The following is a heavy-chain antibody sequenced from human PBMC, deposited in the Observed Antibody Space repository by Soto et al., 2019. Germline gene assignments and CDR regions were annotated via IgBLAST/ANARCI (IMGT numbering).Heavy chain of an antibody. D-gene: IGHD3-10*01. Sequence: GGSLRLSCAASGFTFSSYGMHWVRQAPGKGLEWVAVISYDGSNKYYADSVKGRFTVSRDNSKDTLYLQMNSLRAEDTAVYYCAKDRATMVRGYYYGMDVWGQGTTVTVSS. J-gene: IGHJ6*02. CDR2: ISYDGSNK. CDR3: AKDRATMVRGYYYGMDV. CDR1: GFTFSSYG. V-gene: IGHV3-30*18.